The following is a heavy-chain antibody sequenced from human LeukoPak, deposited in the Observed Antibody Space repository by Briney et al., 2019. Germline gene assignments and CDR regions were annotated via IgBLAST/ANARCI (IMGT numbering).Heavy chain of an antibody. CDR3: ARDRDSSGWYFYYYYYMDV. D-gene: IGHD6-19*01. CDR2: IYPNSGGT. CDR1: GYTFRGYY. J-gene: IGHJ6*03. V-gene: IGHV1-2*02. Sequence: EASVNVSCKASGYTFRGYYMHWVRQAPGQGLEWMGWIYPNSGGTNYAQKFQGRVTMTRDTSISTAYMELSRLRSDDTAVYYCARDRDSSGWYFYYYYYMDVWGKGTTVTVSS.